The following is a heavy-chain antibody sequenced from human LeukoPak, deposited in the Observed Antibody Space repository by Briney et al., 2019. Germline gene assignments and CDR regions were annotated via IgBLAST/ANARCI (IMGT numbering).Heavy chain of an antibody. D-gene: IGHD3-10*01. V-gene: IGHV4-59*01. CDR2: IYYSGST. Sequence: SETLSLTCAVYGGSFSGYYWSWIRQPPGKGLEWIRYIYYSGSTNYNPSLKSRVTISVDTSKNQFSLKLSSVTAADTAAYYCARGIRYYGPWYYYYGMDVWGQGTTVTVSS. J-gene: IGHJ6*02. CDR1: GGSFSGYY. CDR3: ARGIRYYGPWYYYYGMDV.